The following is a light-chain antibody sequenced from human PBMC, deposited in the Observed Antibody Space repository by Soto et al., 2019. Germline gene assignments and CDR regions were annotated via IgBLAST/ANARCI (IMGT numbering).Light chain of an antibody. CDR2: RDN. CDR3: AAWDDTVRSDV. V-gene: IGLV1-47*01. Sequence: QSVLTQPPSVSGTPGQRVTISCSGGISNIATNYVHWFQQLPGTAPKVLSNRDNQRPSGGPDRFSGSKSGTSASLAISGLRSEDEAEYYCAAWDDTVRSDVFGTGTKVTVL. CDR1: ISNIATNY. J-gene: IGLJ1*01.